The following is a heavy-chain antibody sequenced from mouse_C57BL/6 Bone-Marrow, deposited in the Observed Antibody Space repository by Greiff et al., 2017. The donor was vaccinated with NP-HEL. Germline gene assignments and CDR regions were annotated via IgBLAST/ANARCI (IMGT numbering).Heavy chain of an antibody. CDR3: AREDYDYDTGTWHYAMDY. CDR2: IYPGSGNT. Sequence: QVQLKQSGAELVRPGASVKLSCKASGYTFTDYYINWVKQRPGQGLEWIARIYPGSGNTYYNEKFKGKATLTAEKSSSTAYMQLSSLTSEDSAVYFCAREDYDYDTGTWHYAMDYWGQGTSVTVSS. V-gene: IGHV1-76*01. CDR1: GYTFTDYY. D-gene: IGHD2-4*01. J-gene: IGHJ4*01.